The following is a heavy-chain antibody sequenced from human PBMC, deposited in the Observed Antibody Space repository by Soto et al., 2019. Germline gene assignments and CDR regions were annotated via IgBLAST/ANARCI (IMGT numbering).Heavy chain of an antibody. CDR2: IYYSGST. CDR3: ARHSPPFFYGSGPWDV. J-gene: IGHJ6*02. Sequence: SETLSLTCTVSGGSLSSYYWSWIRQPPGKGLEWIGYIYYSGSTNYNPSLKSRVTISVDTSKNQFSLKLSSLSAADTAVYYCARHSPPFFYGSGPWDVWGQGTTVTVSS. CDR1: GGSLSSYY. V-gene: IGHV4-59*08. D-gene: IGHD3-10*01.